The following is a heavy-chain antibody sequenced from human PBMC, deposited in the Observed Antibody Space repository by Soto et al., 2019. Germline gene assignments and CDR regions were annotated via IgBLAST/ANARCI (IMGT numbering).Heavy chain of an antibody. CDR2: IKSKTDGGTT. V-gene: IGHV3-15*07. CDR3: PRDAFDI. CDR1: SVSNAW. J-gene: IGHJ3*02. Sequence: SVSNAWMNWVRQAPGKGLEWVGRIKSKTDGGTTDYAAPVKGRFTISRDDSKNTPYLQMNSLKTEDTAVYYCPRDAFDIWGQGTMVTVSS.